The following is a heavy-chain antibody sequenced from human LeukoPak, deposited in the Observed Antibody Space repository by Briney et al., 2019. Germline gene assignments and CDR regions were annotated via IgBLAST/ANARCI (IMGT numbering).Heavy chain of an antibody. V-gene: IGHV1-46*01. D-gene: IGHD1-26*01. CDR2: INPGSGST. Sequence: ASVKVSCKASGYTFTSYFMHWVRQAPGQGLEWLGVINPGSGSTTYAQKFQGRVTMTRDTSTSTVYMELSSLRSEDTAVYYCARVADSGNYFQYFQHWGQGTRVPVSS. CDR1: GYTFTSYF. J-gene: IGHJ1*01. CDR3: ARVADSGNYFQYFQH.